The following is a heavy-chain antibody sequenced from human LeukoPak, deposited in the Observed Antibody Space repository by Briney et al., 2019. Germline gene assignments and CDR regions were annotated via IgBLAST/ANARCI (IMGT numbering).Heavy chain of an antibody. Sequence: GGSMRLSCAASGFTFSDHYMDWVRQAPGKGLEWVGRTRNKANSYTTEYAASVKGRFTISRDDSKNSLYLQMNSLKTEYTAVYYCARDPFDYWGQGTLVTVSS. CDR1: GFTFSDHY. J-gene: IGHJ4*02. CDR3: ARDPFDY. V-gene: IGHV3-72*01. CDR2: TRNKANSYTT.